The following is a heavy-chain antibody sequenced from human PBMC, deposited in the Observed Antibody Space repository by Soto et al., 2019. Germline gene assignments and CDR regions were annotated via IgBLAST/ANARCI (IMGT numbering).Heavy chain of an antibody. CDR3: ARETSSSGMSV. J-gene: IGHJ6*02. D-gene: IGHD6-6*01. CDR1: GYTFTSYD. Sequence: QVQLVQSGAEVKKPGASVKVSCKASGYTFTSYDINWVRQATGQGLEWMGWMNPNSGNTGYAQKFQGRVTMTRNTSMSTAYMEPGSLSSKDTAAYYCARETSSSGMSVWGQGTTVTVSS. V-gene: IGHV1-8*01. CDR2: MNPNSGNT.